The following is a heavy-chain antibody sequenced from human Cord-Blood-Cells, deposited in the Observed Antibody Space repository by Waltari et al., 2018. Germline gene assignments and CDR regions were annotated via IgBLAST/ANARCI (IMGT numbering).Heavy chain of an antibody. CDR1: GYSISSGYY. V-gene: IGHV4-38-2*01. J-gene: IGHJ3*02. CDR3: ASQVGARDAFDI. CDR2: IYHSGST. D-gene: IGHD1-26*01. Sequence: VQLQESGPGLVKPSETLSLTCAVSGYSISSGYYWGWLRQPPGKGLEWIGSIYHSGSTYYNPSLKIRVTISVDTSKNQFSLKLSSVTAADTAVYYCASQVGARDAFDIWGQGTMVTVSS.